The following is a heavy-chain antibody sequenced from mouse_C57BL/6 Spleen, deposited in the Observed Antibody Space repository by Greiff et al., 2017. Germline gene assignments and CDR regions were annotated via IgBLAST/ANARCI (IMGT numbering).Heavy chain of an antibody. CDR3: ASYDEYAAPYYYAMDY. J-gene: IGHJ4*01. Sequence: EVQLVESGGGLVQPGGSLSLSCAASGFTFTDYYMSWVRQPPGKALEWLGFIRNKANGYTTEYSASVKGRFTISRDNSQSNLYLQMNALRAEDSATENGASYDEYAAPYYYAMDYWGQGTSVTVSS. CDR1: GFTFTDYY. D-gene: IGHD5-1*01. V-gene: IGHV7-3*01. CDR2: IRNKANGYTT.